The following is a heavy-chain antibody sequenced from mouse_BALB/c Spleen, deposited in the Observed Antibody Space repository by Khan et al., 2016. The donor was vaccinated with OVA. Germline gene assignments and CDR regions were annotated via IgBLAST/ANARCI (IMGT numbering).Heavy chain of an antibody. CDR1: GYIFTSYW. J-gene: IGHJ3*01. D-gene: IGHD1-1*02. V-gene: IGHV1S132*01. Sequence: QVQLQQSGAELVKPGASVKLSCKTSGYIFTSYWIQWVQQRPGQGLGWIGQIFPGTGTTYYNENFKGKATLSVYTSSSTAYMQRSSVTAEDSAVYFCARGYFGSYECVFWGQWTLVTVSP. CDR2: IFPGTGTT. CDR3: ARGYFGSYECVF.